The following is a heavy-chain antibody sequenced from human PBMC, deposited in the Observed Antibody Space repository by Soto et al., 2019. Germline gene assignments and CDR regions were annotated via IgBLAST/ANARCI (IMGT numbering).Heavy chain of an antibody. D-gene: IGHD3-16*01. Sequence: QVQLVQSGGEVKKPGASVKVSCKTSGYTFTTYGISWVRQAPGQGLEWVGWISAYSGKTHYAQKFQGKVTMTTDTSTNTGYLELRSLRSDDTAVYYGARDPYLGDHQYWGQGTLVTVSS. J-gene: IGHJ4*02. V-gene: IGHV1-18*01. CDR3: ARDPYLGDHQY. CDR2: ISAYSGKT. CDR1: GYTFTTYG.